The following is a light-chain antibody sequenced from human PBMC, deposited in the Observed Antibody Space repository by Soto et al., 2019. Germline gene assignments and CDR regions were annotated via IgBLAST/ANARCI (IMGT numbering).Light chain of an antibody. V-gene: IGLV1-40*01. Sequence: QSVLSQPPSVSGAPGKRITISCTGSSSNIGANYDVHWYRQVPGTASKLLMSGDNNRPSGVADRFSGSKSGTSASLAITRLQAEDEADYYCQSYDSSLNRVFGTGTKVTVL. J-gene: IGLJ1*01. CDR2: GDN. CDR3: QSYDSSLNRV. CDR1: SSNIGANYD.